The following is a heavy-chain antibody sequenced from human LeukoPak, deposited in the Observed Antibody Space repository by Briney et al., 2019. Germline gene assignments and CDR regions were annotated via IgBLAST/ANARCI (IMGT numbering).Heavy chain of an antibody. CDR1: GFTFSSYW. V-gene: IGHV3-74*01. Sequence: GGSLRLSCAASGFTFSSYWMHWVRQAPGKGLVWVSRIDIDGNTNYADPVKGRFTISRDNAKNTVYLQMNSLRADDTAVYYCARDMNYNLDYWGQGNLVTVSP. D-gene: IGHD1-7*01. J-gene: IGHJ4*02. CDR3: ARDMNYNLDY. CDR2: IDIDGNT.